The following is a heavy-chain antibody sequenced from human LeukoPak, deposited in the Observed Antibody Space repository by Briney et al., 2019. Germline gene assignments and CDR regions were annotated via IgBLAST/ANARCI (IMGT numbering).Heavy chain of an antibody. CDR3: AGEISAAGGGSDF. CDR1: GFTFDEYA. CDR2: ISWNSGSI. Sequence: GGSLRLSRAPSGFTFDEYAMHWVRQAPGKGLEWVSGISWNSGSIGYADSVKGRFTISRDNAKNSLYLQMNSLRAEDTALYYCAGEISAAGGGSDFWGQGTLVTVSS. V-gene: IGHV3-9*01. D-gene: IGHD6-25*01. J-gene: IGHJ4*02.